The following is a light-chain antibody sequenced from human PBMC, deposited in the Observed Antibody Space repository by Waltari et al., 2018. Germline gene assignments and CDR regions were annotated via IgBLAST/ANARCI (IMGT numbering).Light chain of an antibody. CDR2: SSH. J-gene: IGLJ1*01. CDR3: QVWHSGSDLGAYV. CDR1: NIGSKS. Sequence: SNVLTQPPSVSVAPGQTATLTCGGNNIGSKSVHWYQQKAGQAPVLVLNSSHDRPSGIAERFSGSSAGTKATLTISRVDAGDEADYYCQVWHSGSDLGAYVFGTGTKVTVL. V-gene: IGLV3-21*04.